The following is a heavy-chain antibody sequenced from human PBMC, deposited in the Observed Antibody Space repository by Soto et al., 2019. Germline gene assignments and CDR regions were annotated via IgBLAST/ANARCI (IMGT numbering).Heavy chain of an antibody. J-gene: IGHJ3*02. D-gene: IGHD2-2*02. V-gene: IGHV1-18*01. CDR2: ISAYNGNT. CDR1: GYTFTSYG. CDR3: ARDIVVVPAAINDAFDI. Sequence: GASVKVSCKASGYTFTSYGISWVQQAPGQGLEWMGWISAYNGNTNYAQKLQGRVTMTTDTSTSTAYMELRSLRSDDTAVYYCARDIVVVPAAINDAFDIWGQGTMVTVSS.